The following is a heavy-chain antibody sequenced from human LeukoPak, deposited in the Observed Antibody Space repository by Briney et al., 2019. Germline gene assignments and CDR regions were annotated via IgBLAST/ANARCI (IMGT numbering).Heavy chain of an antibody. CDR2: ITTSDGNT. CDR1: GFIFSSHG. CDR3: AKDGGLWVSAHWGDS. J-gene: IGHJ4*02. Sequence: GGSLRLSCVASGFIFSSHGMSWVRQAPGKGLEWVSTITTSDGNTYYADSVKGRFTVSRDNSKNTLFLQMNSLRAEDTAVYYCAKDGGLWVSAHWGDSWGRGTLVTVSS. V-gene: IGHV3-23*01. D-gene: IGHD7-27*01.